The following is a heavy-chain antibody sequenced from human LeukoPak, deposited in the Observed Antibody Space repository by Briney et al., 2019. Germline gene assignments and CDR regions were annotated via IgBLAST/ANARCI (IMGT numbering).Heavy chain of an antibody. D-gene: IGHD3-3*01. V-gene: IGHV5-51*01. J-gene: IGHJ4*02. CDR3: ASQNDFRLDY. CDR2: IYPGDSDT. CDR1: GYTFSSYW. Sequence: GESLRISCKGSGYTFSSYWIGWVRQMPGKGLEWMGIIYPGDSDTRYSPSLQGQVTISVDTSIGTAYLQWSSLKASDTAIYYCASQNDFRLDYWGQGTLVTVSS.